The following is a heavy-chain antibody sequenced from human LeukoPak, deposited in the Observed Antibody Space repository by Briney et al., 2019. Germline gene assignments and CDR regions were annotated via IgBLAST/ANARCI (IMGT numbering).Heavy chain of an antibody. CDR3: ARGLTTVVTPVGY. CDR1: GFTVTNNF. V-gene: IGHV3-11*01. J-gene: IGHJ4*02. CDR2: ISSSGSTI. Sequence: GGSLRLSCAASGFTVTNNFMSWIRQAPGKGLEWVSCISSSGSTIYYADSVKGRFTISRDNAKNSLYLQMNSLRAEDTAVYYCARGLTTVVTPVGYWGQGTLVTVSS. D-gene: IGHD4-23*01.